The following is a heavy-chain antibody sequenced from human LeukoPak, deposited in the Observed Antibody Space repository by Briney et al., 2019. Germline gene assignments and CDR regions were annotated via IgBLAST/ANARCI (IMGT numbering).Heavy chain of an antibody. V-gene: IGHV4-59*01. D-gene: IGHD6-19*01. CDR1: GGSISSYY. Sequence: SETLSLTCTVSGGSISSYYWSWIRQPPGKGLEWIGYIYYSGSTNYNPSLKSRVTISVDTSKNQFSLKLSSVTAADTAVYYCARDGGGGSGWTGRRGTDAFDIWGQGTMVTVSS. J-gene: IGHJ3*02. CDR3: ARDGGGGSGWTGRRGTDAFDI. CDR2: IYYSGST.